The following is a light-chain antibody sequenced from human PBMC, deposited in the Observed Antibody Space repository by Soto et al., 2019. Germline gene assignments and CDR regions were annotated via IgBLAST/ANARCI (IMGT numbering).Light chain of an antibody. V-gene: IGKV3-15*01. CDR3: QQYNNGPPVT. Sequence: TQSPGTLSLSPRERANLXCTPSQSVSNNYLAWCQQKPGQAPRLLIYGASTRATGIPARFSGSGSGTEFTLTISSLQSEDFAVCYCQQYNNGPPVTLGGGAKVDIK. CDR2: GAS. CDR1: QSVSNN. J-gene: IGKJ4*01.